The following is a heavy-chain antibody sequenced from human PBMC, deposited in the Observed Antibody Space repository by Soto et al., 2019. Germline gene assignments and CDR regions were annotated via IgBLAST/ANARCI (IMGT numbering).Heavy chain of an antibody. CDR1: GYSFTSYW. CDR3: AGLHDRSGWYPIH. V-gene: IGHV5-10-1*01. CDR2: IDPSDSYT. Sequence: GESLKISCKVSGYSFTSYWISWVRQMPGKGLEWTGRIDPSDSYTNYSPSFQGHVTISADKSTSTAYLQWSSLKASDSAMYYYAGLHDRSGWYPIHWGQGTLVTVSS. D-gene: IGHD6-19*01. J-gene: IGHJ4*02.